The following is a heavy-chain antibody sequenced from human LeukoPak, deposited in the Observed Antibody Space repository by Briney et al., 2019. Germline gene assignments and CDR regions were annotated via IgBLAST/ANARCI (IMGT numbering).Heavy chain of an antibody. CDR2: INHSGST. V-gene: IGHV4-34*01. CDR3: ARGLFAFDY. D-gene: IGHD3-3*01. Sequence: SETLSLTCTVSGGSISSYYWSWIRQPPGKGLEWIGEINHSGSTNYNPSLKSRVTISVDTSKNQFSLKLSSVTAADTAVYYCARGLFAFDYWGQGTLVTVSS. CDR1: GGSISSYY. J-gene: IGHJ4*02.